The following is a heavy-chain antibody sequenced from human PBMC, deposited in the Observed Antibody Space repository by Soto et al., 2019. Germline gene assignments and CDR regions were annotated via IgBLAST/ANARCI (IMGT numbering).Heavy chain of an antibody. CDR3: ARDLRPTPSYYGMDV. D-gene: IGHD2-15*01. J-gene: IGHJ6*02. Sequence: QVQLVQSGAEVKKPGASVKVSCKASGYTFSIYGISWGRQAPGQGLEWMGWISAYNDNRNYAQNLQGRVTMTTDTSTSTAYRELRSLRSDDTAVYYCARDLRPTPSYYGMDVWGQGTTVTVSS. CDR2: ISAYNDNR. V-gene: IGHV1-18*01. CDR1: GYTFSIYG.